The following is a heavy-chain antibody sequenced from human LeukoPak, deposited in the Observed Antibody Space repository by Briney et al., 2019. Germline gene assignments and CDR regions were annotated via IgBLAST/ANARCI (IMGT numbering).Heavy chain of an antibody. CDR3: ARGVVPARGDWFDP. CDR2: IYISGST. Sequence: PSETLSLTCTVSGGSIISYYWSWIRQPAGKGLEWIGPIYISGSTTYHPSLKSRVTLSVDTSKNPFSLKPRSVTAADTAMYYCARGVVPARGDWFDPWGQGTLVTVSS. J-gene: IGHJ5*02. D-gene: IGHD2-2*01. CDR1: GGSIISYY. V-gene: IGHV4-4*07.